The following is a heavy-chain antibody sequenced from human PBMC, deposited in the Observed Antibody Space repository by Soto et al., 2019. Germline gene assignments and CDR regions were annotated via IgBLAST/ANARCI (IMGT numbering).Heavy chain of an antibody. Sequence: TSETLSLTCTVSGGSISSGGYYWSWIRQHPGKGLEWIGYIYYSGSTYYNPSLKSRVTISVDTSKNQFSLKLSSVTAADTAVYYCARETRFCISTSCSMDAWGQGTTVTVS. CDR3: ARETRFCISTSCSMDA. CDR1: GGSISSGGYY. D-gene: IGHD2-2*01. J-gene: IGHJ6*02. V-gene: IGHV4-31*03. CDR2: IYYSGST.